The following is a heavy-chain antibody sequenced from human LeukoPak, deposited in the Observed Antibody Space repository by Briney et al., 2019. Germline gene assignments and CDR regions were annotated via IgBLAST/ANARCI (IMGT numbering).Heavy chain of an antibody. V-gene: IGHV3-23*01. J-gene: IGHJ4*02. D-gene: IGHD2-21*02. Sequence: GGSLTISCAASGFNFDAYAMSWVRQAPGKGLEWVSSISETGRTTFYTDSVKGRLTISRDKSKSTLHLQMNRLRAEDTALYYCAKDHDNTDFYYYFDSWGQGTLVTVSS. CDR1: GFNFDAYA. CDR2: ISETGRTT. CDR3: AKDHDNTDFYYYFDS.